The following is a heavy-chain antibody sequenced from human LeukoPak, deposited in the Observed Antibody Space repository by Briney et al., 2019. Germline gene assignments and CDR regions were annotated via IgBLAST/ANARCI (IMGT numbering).Heavy chain of an antibody. CDR1: GFTVGTDF. Sequence: GGSLRLSCAASGFTVGTDFMAWVRQAPGKGLVWVSITHVAGGEFYADSVKGRFTLSIDGSKNTLYLQMNSLRIEDTAVYYCANRGSWGQGTLVTVYS. V-gene: IGHV3-66*02. CDR3: ANRGS. J-gene: IGHJ4*02. CDR2: THVAGGE.